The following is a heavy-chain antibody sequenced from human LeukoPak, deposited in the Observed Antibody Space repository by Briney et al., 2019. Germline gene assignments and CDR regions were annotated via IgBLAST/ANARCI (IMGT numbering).Heavy chain of an antibody. J-gene: IGHJ4*02. D-gene: IGHD6-19*01. CDR1: GGSISSGGYS. Sequence: SETLSLTCAVSGGSISSGGYSWSWIRQPPGKGLEWIGYIYHSGSTYYNPSLKSRVTISVDKSKNQFSLKLSSVTAADTAVYYCAILLEGAGAHFDYWGQGTLVTVSS. V-gene: IGHV4-30-2*01. CDR3: AILLEGAGAHFDY. CDR2: IYHSGST.